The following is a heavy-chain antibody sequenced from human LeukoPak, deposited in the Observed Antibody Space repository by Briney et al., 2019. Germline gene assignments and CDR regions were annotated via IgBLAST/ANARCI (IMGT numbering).Heavy chain of an antibody. CDR1: GGSISSGSYY. J-gene: IGHJ4*02. V-gene: IGHV4-30-2*01. D-gene: IGHD6-13*01. CDR3: ARLTYIAAAANFDY. Sequence: SQTLSLTCAVSGGSISSGSYYWSWIRQPPGKGLDWIGYIYQSGSTYYNPSLKSRVTISLDRSKNQFSLKLSSVAAADTAVYYCARLTYIAAAANFDYWGQGTLVTVSS. CDR2: IYQSGST.